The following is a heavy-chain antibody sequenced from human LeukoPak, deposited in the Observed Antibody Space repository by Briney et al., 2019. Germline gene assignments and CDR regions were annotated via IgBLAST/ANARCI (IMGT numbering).Heavy chain of an antibody. CDR3: AKGYRWELHH. V-gene: IGHV3-23*01. D-gene: IGHD1-26*01. CDR1: GFTFGTYL. Sequence: GGSLRLSCAASGFTFGTYLMTWVRQAPGKGLEWVSAISGSGGTTYYADSIKGRFTISRDNSKNTVLLQMNSLRAEDTATYYCAKGYRWELHHWGQGILLIVSS. J-gene: IGHJ5*02. CDR2: ISGSGGTT.